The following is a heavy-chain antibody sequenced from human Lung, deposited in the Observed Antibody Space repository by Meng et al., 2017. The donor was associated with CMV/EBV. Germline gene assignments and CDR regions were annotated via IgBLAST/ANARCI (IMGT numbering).Heavy chain of an antibody. V-gene: IGHV1-2*06. J-gene: IGHJ4*02. D-gene: IGHD3-9*01. CDR2: INPNSGGT. CDR1: Y. Sequence: YMHWVRQAPGQGLEWMGRINPNSGGTNYAQKFQGRVTMTRDTSISTAYMELSRLRSDDTAVYYCARGPRADGYYDILTGYRSPYDFDYWGQGTLVTVSS. CDR3: ARGPRADGYYDILTGYRSPYDFDY.